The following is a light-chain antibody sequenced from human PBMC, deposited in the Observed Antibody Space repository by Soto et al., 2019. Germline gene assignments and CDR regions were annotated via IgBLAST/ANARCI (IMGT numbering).Light chain of an antibody. CDR2: GAS. Sequence: EIVLTQSPGTLSLSPGERATLSCRASQSVSSSYLAWYQQKPGQAPRLLIYGASSRATGIPDRFSGSGSGTDFTLTISRLEPEDFAVYYCQQYGSSLFTFGLGTKLDIK. J-gene: IGKJ3*01. V-gene: IGKV3-20*01. CDR3: QQYGSSLFT. CDR1: QSVSSSY.